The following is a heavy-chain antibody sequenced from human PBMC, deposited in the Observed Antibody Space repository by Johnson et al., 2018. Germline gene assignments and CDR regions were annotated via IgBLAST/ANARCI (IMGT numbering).Heavy chain of an antibody. V-gene: IGHV3-30*03. CDR3: TRDPQGVADPPNYYGMDV. Sequence: QVQLVQSGGGVVEHRRSLRLSCAASGFTFSSYGMHWVRQDPGKGLEGVAVISYDGSNKYYADSVKGRVIISRANSKNTLYLQMNSLRGEDTAVYYCTRDPQGVADPPNYYGMDVWGQGTTVTVSS. J-gene: IGHJ6*02. D-gene: IGHD2-15*01. CDR1: GFTFSSYG. CDR2: ISYDGSNK.